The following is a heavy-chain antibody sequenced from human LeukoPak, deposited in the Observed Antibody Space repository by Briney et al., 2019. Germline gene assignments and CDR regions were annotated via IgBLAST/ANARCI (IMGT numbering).Heavy chain of an antibody. D-gene: IGHD2/OR15-2a*01. V-gene: IGHV3-53*01. J-gene: IGHJ6*02. CDR1: GFTVSSNY. CDR3: ARSSTSSYYYYYYGMDV. Sequence: PGGSLRLSCAASGFTVSSNYMSWVRQAPGKGLEWVSVIYSGGSTYYADSVKGRFTISRDNSKNTLYLQMNSLRAEDTAVYYCARSSTSSYYYYYYGMDVWGQGTTVTVS. CDR2: IYSGGST.